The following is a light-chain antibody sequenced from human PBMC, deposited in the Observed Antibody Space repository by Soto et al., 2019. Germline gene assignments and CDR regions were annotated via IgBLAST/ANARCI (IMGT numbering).Light chain of an antibody. CDR3: ASLTTTNFV. V-gene: IGLV2-14*01. CDR2: EVT. CDR1: SSDVGAYNL. J-gene: IGLJ1*01. Sequence: LSQPSSLSSSPGQSITLSCTGNSSDVGAYNLVSWYQQLPDKAPKLIISEVTNRPSGVSDRFSGSKSGNTASLTIPGLQAEDEADYYCASLTTTNFVFGSGSKVTAL.